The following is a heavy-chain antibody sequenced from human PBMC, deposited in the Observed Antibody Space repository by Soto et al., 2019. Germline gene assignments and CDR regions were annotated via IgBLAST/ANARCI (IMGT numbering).Heavy chain of an antibody. CDR1: GFTFNNYA. CDR3: AKGIVVVPAAADAFDL. Sequence: PGGSLRLSCAAPGFTFNNYAMTWVRQAPGKGLEWVSGISGSGARTYYADSVKGRFTISRDNSKNTLYLQMNSLGAEDTALYYCAKGIVVVPAAADAFDLWGQGTMVTVSS. J-gene: IGHJ3*01. CDR2: ISGSGART. V-gene: IGHV3-23*01. D-gene: IGHD2-2*01.